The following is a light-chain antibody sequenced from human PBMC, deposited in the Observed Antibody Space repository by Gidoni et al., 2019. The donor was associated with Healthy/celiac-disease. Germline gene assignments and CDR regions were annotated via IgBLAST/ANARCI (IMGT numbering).Light chain of an antibody. J-gene: IGKJ2*01. CDR2: AAS. V-gene: IGKV1-39*01. CDR3: QQSYSTPYT. Sequence: DIQMTQSPSSLSASVGDRVTITCRASQSISSYLNWYQQKPGKAPKLLIYAASSWQSGVPSRFSGSGSGTDFTLTISSLQPEDFATYYCQQSYSTPYTFGQGTKREIK. CDR1: QSISSY.